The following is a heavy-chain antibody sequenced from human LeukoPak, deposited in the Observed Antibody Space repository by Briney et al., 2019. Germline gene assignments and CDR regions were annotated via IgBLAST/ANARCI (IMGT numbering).Heavy chain of an antibody. Sequence: GGSLRLSCAASGFTFSSYGMHCVRQAPGKGLEWVAFIRYDGSNKYYADSVKGRFTISRDNSKNTLYLQMNSLRAEDTAVYYCAKDHSAKGYYFDYWGQGTLVTVSS. J-gene: IGHJ4*02. CDR3: AKDHSAKGYYFDY. D-gene: IGHD3-10*01. CDR1: GFTFSSYG. V-gene: IGHV3-30*02. CDR2: IRYDGSNK.